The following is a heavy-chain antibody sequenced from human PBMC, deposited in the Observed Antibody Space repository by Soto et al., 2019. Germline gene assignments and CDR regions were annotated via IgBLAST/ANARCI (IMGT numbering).Heavy chain of an antibody. CDR3: ATFYGDYAHWYFDL. J-gene: IGHJ2*01. D-gene: IGHD4-17*01. CDR2: IIPIFGTA. V-gene: IGHV1-69*12. CDR1: GGTFSSYA. Sequence: QVQLVQSGAEVKKPGSSVKVSCKASGGTFSSYAISWVRQAPGQGLEWMGGIIPIFGTANYAQKFQGRVAITADESTSTSYVELSRLRSEDTAVYYCATFYGDYAHWYFDLWGRGTLVTVSS.